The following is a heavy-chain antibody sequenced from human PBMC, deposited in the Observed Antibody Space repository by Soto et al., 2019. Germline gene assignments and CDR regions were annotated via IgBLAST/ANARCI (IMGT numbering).Heavy chain of an antibody. J-gene: IGHJ4*02. CDR1: GMTFRNYS. CDR3: AKDKGVFNWATSYFDY. V-gene: IGHV3-30*18. D-gene: IGHD1-1*01. Sequence: GGPLRRTCTAFGMTFRNYSMHLVRNAPGKGLEWVALTSYDGNNEYYTDSVKGRFTISRDNSKNTLFLQMNSPRPEDTAVYYCAKDKGVFNWATSYFDYWGQGALVTVSS. CDR2: TSYDGNNE.